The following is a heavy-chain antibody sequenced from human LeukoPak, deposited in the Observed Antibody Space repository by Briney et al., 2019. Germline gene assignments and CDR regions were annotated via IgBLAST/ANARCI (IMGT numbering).Heavy chain of an antibody. CDR3: ARLTVRGPSYMDV. J-gene: IGHJ6*03. CDR2: IYYSGST. Sequence: SETLSLTCTVSGGSISSYYWSWIRQPPGKGLEWIGYIYYSGSTYYNPSLKSRVTISVDTSKNQFSLKLSSVTAADTAVYYCARLTVRGPSYMDVWGKGTTVTVSS. CDR1: GGSISSYY. V-gene: IGHV4-59*08. D-gene: IGHD3-10*01.